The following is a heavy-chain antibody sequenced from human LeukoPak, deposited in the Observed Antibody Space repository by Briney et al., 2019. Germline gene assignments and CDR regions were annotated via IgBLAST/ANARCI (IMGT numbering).Heavy chain of an antibody. CDR2: ISGSGGNT. V-gene: IGHV3-23*01. CDR3: AKEGGYDRGLNWFDP. D-gene: IGHD3-9*01. CDR1: GFTFSSYA. J-gene: IGHJ5*02. Sequence: PGGSLRLSCTASGFTFSSYAMSWVRQAPGKGLEWVSSISGSGGNTYYADSVKGRFTISRDNSKNTLYLQMSSPRAEDTAVYYCAKEGGYDRGLNWFDPWGQGTLVTVSS.